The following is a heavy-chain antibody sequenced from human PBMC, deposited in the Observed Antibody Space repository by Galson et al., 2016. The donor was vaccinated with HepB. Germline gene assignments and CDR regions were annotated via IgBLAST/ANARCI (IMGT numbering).Heavy chain of an antibody. CDR2: IIPIIGTG. CDR1: EGSFGSYA. J-gene: IGHJ4*02. V-gene: IGHV1-69*13. D-gene: IGHD3-9*01. Sequence: SVKVSCKASEGSFGSYAIAWVRQAPGQGLEYMGGIIPIIGTGNYAQKFQGRVSITADGSTPTAYPELLNVGSEDTAVYFCASHHYDSTGYWNYFDNWGQGTLVTVSS. CDR3: ASHHYDSTGYWNYFDN.